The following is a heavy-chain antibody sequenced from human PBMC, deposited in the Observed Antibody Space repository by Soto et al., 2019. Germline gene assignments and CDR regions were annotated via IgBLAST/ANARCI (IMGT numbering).Heavy chain of an antibody. Sequence: EVQLVESGGGLVKPGGSLRLSCAASGFTFSSYSMNWVRQAPGKGLEWVSSISSSSSYIYYADSVKGRFTISRDNAKNSLYLQMNSLRAEDTAVYYCARDSLGYSDGAVGADYWGQGTLVTVSS. CDR2: ISSSSSYI. D-gene: IGHD5-18*01. CDR1: GFTFSSYS. V-gene: IGHV3-21*01. J-gene: IGHJ4*02. CDR3: ARDSLGYSDGAVGADY.